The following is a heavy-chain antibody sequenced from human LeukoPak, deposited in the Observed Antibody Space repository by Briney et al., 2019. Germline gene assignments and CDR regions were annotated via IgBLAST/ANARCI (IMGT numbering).Heavy chain of an antibody. CDR3: ATRIAVAGNYFDY. J-gene: IGHJ4*02. CDR2: IYYSGST. V-gene: IGHV4-39*01. CDR1: GGSISSNNYY. Sequence: PSETLSLTRIVSGGSISSNNYYWGWIRQPPGKGLEWIGSIYYSGSTYYNPSLKSRVTISVDTSKNQFSLKLSSVTATDTAVYYCATRIAVAGNYFDYWGQGNLVTVSS. D-gene: IGHD6-19*01.